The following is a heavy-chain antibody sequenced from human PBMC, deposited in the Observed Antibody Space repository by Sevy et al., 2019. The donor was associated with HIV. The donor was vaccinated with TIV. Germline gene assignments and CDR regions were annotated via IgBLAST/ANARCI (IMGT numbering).Heavy chain of an antibody. Sequence: GSLRLSCAASGFTFSTYAMSWVRLAPGKGLEWVSGISGSGISIYYAGSVKGRFTISRDNSKNTLILQMNSLRAEDTAIYYCAKELPGYQYDSSGNLDTWGQGRLVTVSS. J-gene: IGHJ5*02. D-gene: IGHD6-19*01. CDR2: ISGSGISI. CDR1: GFTFSTYA. V-gene: IGHV3-23*01. CDR3: AKELPGYQYDSSGNLDT.